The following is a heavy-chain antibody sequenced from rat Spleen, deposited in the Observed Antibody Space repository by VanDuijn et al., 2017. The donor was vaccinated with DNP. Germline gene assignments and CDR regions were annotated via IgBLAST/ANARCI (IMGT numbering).Heavy chain of an antibody. CDR3: ARDHPWGWFAY. D-gene: IGHD1-7*01. CDR1: GFTFGDHY. V-gene: IGHV2-45*01. CDR2: IWSGGGT. J-gene: IGHJ3*01. Sequence: VQLVESGGGLVQPGRSLKLSCIASGFTFGDHYMAWVRQTPMKGLEWIGAIWSGGGTDYNSALKSRLSISRDTSKSQVFLKMNSLQTEDTATYYCARDHPWGWFAYWGQGTLVTVSS.